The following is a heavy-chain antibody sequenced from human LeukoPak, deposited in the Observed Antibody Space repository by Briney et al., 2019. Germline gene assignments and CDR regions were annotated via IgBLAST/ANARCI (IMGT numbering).Heavy chain of an antibody. Sequence: GGSLRLSCAASGFTFSTYWMHWVRQAPGKGLVWVSRINSDGSRTTYADSVKGRFTISRGNAKNTLYLPMNSLRTEDTAVYYCARPETQYSSGLDGFDIWGHGKMFTVSS. D-gene: IGHD6-19*01. CDR3: ARPETQYSSGLDGFDI. CDR1: GFTFSTYW. V-gene: IGHV3-74*01. CDR2: INSDGSRT. J-gene: IGHJ3*02.